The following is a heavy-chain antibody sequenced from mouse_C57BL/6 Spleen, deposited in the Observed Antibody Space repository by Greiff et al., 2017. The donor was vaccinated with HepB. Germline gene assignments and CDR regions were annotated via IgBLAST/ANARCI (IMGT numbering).Heavy chain of an antibody. D-gene: IGHD1-1*01. Sequence: QVQLQQSGAELVKPGASVKISCKASGYAFSSYWMNWVKQRPGKGLEWIGQIYPGDGDTNYNGKFKGKATLTADKSSSTAYMQLSSLTSEDSAVYFCARGVITTVVARYFDVWGTGTTVTVSS. CDR2: IYPGDGDT. CDR1: GYAFSSYW. CDR3: ARGVITTVVARYFDV. V-gene: IGHV1-80*01. J-gene: IGHJ1*03.